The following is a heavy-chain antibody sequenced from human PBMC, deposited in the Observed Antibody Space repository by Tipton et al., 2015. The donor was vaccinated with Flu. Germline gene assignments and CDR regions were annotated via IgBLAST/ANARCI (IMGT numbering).Heavy chain of an antibody. D-gene: IGHD6-19*01. CDR2: IHTSGTT. J-gene: IGHJ6*02. V-gene: IGHV4-61*02. CDR1: GGSISDGNYF. CDR3: ARAESSVWAGYYYGLDV. Sequence: LRLSCTVSGGSISDGNYFWNWIRQPARQGLEWIGRIHTSGTTYYKPSLKSRVTISVDTSKNLFSLNVRSVTAADTAVYFCARAESSVWAGYYYGLDVWGQGTTVTVSS.